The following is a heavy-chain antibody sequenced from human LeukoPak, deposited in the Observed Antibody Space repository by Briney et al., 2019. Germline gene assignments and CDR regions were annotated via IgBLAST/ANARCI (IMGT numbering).Heavy chain of an antibody. V-gene: IGHV3-74*01. J-gene: IGHJ1*01. D-gene: IGHD4-23*01. CDR3: AKLDYGGNSGYFQH. Sequence: GGSLRLSCAASGFTFRLYWIHWVRQVPGKGLEWVSRIDHDGKTIYADSVKGRFTISRDNSKNTLYLQMNSLRAEDTAVYYCAKLDYGGNSGYFQHWGQGTLVTVSS. CDR1: GFTFRLYW. CDR2: IDHDGKT.